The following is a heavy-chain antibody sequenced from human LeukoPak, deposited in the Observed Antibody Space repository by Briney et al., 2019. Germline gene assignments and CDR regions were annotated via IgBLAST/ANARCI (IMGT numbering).Heavy chain of an antibody. J-gene: IGHJ4*02. Sequence: GRSLRLSCAASGFSFRSFAMHWVRQAPGKGLEWVTLISYDGSNGYYADSVKGRFTISRDNSKNTLYLQMNSLRAEDTAVFYCARDPLGYCSGGSCYPYYFDYWGQGTLVTVSS. CDR2: ISYDGSNG. CDR1: GFSFRSFA. CDR3: ARDPLGYCSGGSCYPYYFDY. V-gene: IGHV3-30-3*01. D-gene: IGHD2-15*01.